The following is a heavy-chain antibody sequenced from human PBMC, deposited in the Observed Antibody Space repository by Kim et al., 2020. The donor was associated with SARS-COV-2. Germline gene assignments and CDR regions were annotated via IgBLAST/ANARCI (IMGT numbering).Heavy chain of an antibody. J-gene: IGHJ6*02. CDR3: ARRYSSGWAYYYYGMDV. Sequence: KSRVTISVDTSKNQFSLKLSSVTAADTAVYYCARRYSSGWAYYYYGMDVWGQGTTVTVSS. D-gene: IGHD6-19*01. V-gene: IGHV4-34*01.